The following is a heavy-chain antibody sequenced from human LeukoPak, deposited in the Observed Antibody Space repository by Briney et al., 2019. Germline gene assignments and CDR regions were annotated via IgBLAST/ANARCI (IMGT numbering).Heavy chain of an antibody. CDR3: ARLYSSSWYVSVAYYYYYYMDV. CDR1: GFTFSSYS. V-gene: IGHV3-21*01. Sequence: GGSLRLSCAASGFTFSSYSMNWVRQAPGKGLEWVSSISSSSSYIYYADSVKGRFTISRDNAKNSLYLQMNSLRAEDTAVYYCARLYSSSWYVSVAYYYYYYMDVWGKGTTVTVSS. J-gene: IGHJ6*03. CDR2: ISSSSSYI. D-gene: IGHD6-13*01.